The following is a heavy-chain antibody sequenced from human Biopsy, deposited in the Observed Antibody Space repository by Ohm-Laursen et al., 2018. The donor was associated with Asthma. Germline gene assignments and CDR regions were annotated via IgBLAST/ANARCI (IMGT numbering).Heavy chain of an antibody. CDR3: ARDVMEWYLPAFDF. D-gene: IGHD3-3*01. V-gene: IGHV3-30-3*01. J-gene: IGHJ4*02. Sequence: SLRLSCAASGFTFRSYAMHWVYQAPGKGLEWVAVGGSYYDGGLKYHADSVNGRFTVSRDDSKNTLYLQMNSLRPDDTAVYYCARDVMEWYLPAFDFWGQGTLVTVSS. CDR2: GGSYYDGGLK. CDR1: GFTFRSYA.